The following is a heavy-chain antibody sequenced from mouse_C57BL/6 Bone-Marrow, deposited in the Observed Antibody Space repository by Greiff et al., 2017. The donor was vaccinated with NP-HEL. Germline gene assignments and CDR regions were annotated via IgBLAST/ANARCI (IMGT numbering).Heavy chain of an antibody. D-gene: IGHD3-1*01. CDR2: IRSISNNYAT. CDR3: VRTQLRLRAMGY. Sequence: EVQLVESGGGLVQPKGSLKLSCAASGFSFNTYAMNWVRQAPGKGLEWVARIRSISNNYATYYADSVKDRFTISRDDSESMLYLQMNNLKTEDTAMYYCVRTQLRLRAMGYWGQGTSVTVSS. CDR1: GFSFNTYA. J-gene: IGHJ4*01. V-gene: IGHV10-1*01.